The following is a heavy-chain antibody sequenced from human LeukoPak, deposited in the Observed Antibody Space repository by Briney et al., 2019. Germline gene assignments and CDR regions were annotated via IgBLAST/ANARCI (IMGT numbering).Heavy chain of an antibody. Sequence: SETLSLTCAVYGGSFSGYYWSWIRQPPGKGLEWIGSIYYSGSTYYNPSLKSRVTISVDTSKNQFSLKLSSVTAADTAVYYCARVNYYGSGSYYQDFDYWGQGTLVTVSS. J-gene: IGHJ4*02. D-gene: IGHD3-10*01. CDR3: ARVNYYGSGSYYQDFDY. V-gene: IGHV4-34*01. CDR2: IYYSGST. CDR1: GGSFSGYY.